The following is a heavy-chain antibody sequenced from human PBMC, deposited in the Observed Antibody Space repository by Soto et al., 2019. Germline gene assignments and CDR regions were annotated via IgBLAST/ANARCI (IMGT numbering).Heavy chain of an antibody. CDR1: GYSFTSYW. J-gene: IGHJ6*02. V-gene: IGHV5-51*01. Sequence: GESLKISCKGSGYSFTSYWIGWVRQMPGKGLEWMGIIYPGDSDTRYSPSFQGQVTISADKSISTAYLQWSSLKASDTAMYYCARRNYYDSSGYSPYYYYGMDVWGQGTTVTVSS. CDR2: IYPGDSDT. CDR3: ARRNYYDSSGYSPYYYYGMDV. D-gene: IGHD3-22*01.